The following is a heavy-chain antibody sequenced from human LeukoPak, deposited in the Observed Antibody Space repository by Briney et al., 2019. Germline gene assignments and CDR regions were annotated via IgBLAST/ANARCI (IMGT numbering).Heavy chain of an antibody. D-gene: IGHD3-22*01. J-gene: IGHJ1*01. CDR3: ARAPSEIGGYYPEYFRH. V-gene: IGHV3-74*01. Sequence: GGSLSLSRAASRFTFSSYWLHCVRPAPGKGLVWVSRIKSDGGTNYADSVKGRFTISRDNDKNTVSLQMNSLRAEYTGVYFCARAPSEIGGYYPEYFRHWGQGTPVTVSS. CDR1: RFTFSSYW. CDR2: IKSDGGT.